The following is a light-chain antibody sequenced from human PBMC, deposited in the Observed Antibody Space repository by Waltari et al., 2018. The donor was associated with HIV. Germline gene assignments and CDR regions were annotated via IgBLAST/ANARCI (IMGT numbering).Light chain of an antibody. CDR3: QTWDTGPV. V-gene: IGLV4-69*01. CDR2: LKSDGSH. J-gene: IGLJ3*02. Sequence: QLVLTQSPSASAFLGASVKITCPLNGGLSRYAIAWHQHQPEKGPRYLMKLKSDGSHNREDEIPDRFSASNSGADHHLTISSLQSEDEGYYYCQTWDTGPVFGGGTKLTVL. CDR1: GGLSRYA.